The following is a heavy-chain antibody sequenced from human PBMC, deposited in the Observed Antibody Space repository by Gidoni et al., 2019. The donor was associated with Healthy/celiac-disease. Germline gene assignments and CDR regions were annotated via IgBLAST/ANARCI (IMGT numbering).Heavy chain of an antibody. D-gene: IGHD2-21*01. CDR2: IYYSGST. Sequence: EWIGYIYYSGSTYYNPSLKSRVTISVDTSKNQFSLKLSSVTAADTAVYYCARAGFYCGGDCAPWGAFDIWGQGTMVTVSS. V-gene: IGHV4-31*02. CDR3: ARAGFYCGGDCAPWGAFDI. J-gene: IGHJ3*02.